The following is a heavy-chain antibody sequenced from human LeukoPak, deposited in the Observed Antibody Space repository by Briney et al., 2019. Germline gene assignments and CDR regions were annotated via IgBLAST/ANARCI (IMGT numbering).Heavy chain of an antibody. D-gene: IGHD1-26*01. Sequence: GGSLRLSCAASGFTFRSYWMSWVREAPGKGQEWVANINQDGSEKYYVDSVKGRFTISRDNAKNSLYLQVNSLRAEDTAVYYCASYLVGYYMDVWGKGTTVTVSS. V-gene: IGHV3-7*01. J-gene: IGHJ6*03. CDR1: GFTFRSYW. CDR3: ASYLVGYYMDV. CDR2: INQDGSEK.